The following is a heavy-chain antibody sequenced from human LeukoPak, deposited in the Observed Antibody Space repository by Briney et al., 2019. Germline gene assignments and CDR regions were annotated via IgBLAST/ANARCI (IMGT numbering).Heavy chain of an antibody. V-gene: IGHV3-43*02. Sequence: GGSLRLSCAASGFTFDDYGMSWVRQAPGKGLEWVSLISGDGGSTYYADSVKGRFTISRDNSKNSLYLQMNSLRTEDTALYYCAKDNLLWFVRGAYYFDYWGQGTLVTVSS. CDR2: ISGDGGST. D-gene: IGHD3-10*01. J-gene: IGHJ4*02. CDR3: AKDNLLWFVRGAYYFDY. CDR1: GFTFDDYG.